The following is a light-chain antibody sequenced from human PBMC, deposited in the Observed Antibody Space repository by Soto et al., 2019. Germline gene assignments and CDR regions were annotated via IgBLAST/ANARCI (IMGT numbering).Light chain of an antibody. CDR3: LLSYHGGPYV. CDR1: TGPVTSGHY. CDR2: DTD. Sequence: QAVGTQEPSVTVSAGGTVTLTCDSSTGPVTSGHYPYWFQQKPGQAPTTLIFDTDKRHSWTPARFSGALLGGKAALTLSGAQPDDEAEYYCLLSYHGGPYVFGTGTKVTVL. V-gene: IGLV7-46*01. J-gene: IGLJ1*01.